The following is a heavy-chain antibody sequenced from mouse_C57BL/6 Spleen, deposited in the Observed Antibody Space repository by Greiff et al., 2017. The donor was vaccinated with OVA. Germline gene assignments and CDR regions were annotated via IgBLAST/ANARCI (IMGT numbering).Heavy chain of an antibody. J-gene: IGHJ4*01. CDR1: GFTFSDYY. CDR2: INYDGSST. Sequence: EVQVVESEGGLVQPGSSMKLSCTASGFTFSDYYMAWVHQVPEKGLEWVANINYDGSSTYYLDSLKSRFIISRDNAKNILYLQMSSLKSEDTATYYCARHLYTYYAMDYWGQGTSVTVSS. D-gene: IGHD2-1*01. V-gene: IGHV5-16*01. CDR3: ARHLYTYYAMDY.